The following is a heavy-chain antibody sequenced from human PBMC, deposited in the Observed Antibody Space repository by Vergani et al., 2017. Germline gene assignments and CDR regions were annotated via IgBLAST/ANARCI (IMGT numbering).Heavy chain of an antibody. CDR2: ISASGNA. J-gene: IGHJ3*01. D-gene: IGHD2-15*01. Sequence: QVQLQASGPGRVKPSQTLSLTCTMSGGSISAGYYFWSWIRQPAGKGLEWLGHISASGNASHSPSLKTRVSMSVDTSKNQFSLTVTSVTAADTAIYFCARRSGGCSGGKVHPLRTAFDVWGHGTVVTVSS. CDR1: GGSISAGYYF. V-gene: IGHV4-61*02. CDR3: ARRSGGCSGGKVHPLRTAFDV.